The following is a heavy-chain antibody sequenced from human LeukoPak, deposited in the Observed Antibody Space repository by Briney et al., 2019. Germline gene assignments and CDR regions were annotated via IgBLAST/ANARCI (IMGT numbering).Heavy chain of an antibody. CDR3: ATRPYDSSGYGDDY. CDR1: GYTLTELS. CDR2: FGPEDGET. D-gene: IGHD3-22*01. Sequence: ASVKVSCKVSGYTLTELSMHWVRQAPGKGLEWMGGFGPEDGETIYAQKFQGRVTMTEDTSTDTAYMELSSLRSEDTAVYYCATRPYDSSGYGDDYWGQGTLVTVSS. J-gene: IGHJ4*02. V-gene: IGHV1-24*01.